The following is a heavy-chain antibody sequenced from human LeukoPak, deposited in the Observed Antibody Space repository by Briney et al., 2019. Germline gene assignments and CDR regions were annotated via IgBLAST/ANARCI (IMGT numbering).Heavy chain of an antibody. CDR1: GGSISSSSYY. Sequence: PSETLSLTCTVSGGSISSSSYYWGWIRQPPGKGLEWIGSIYYSGSTYYNPSLKSRVTISVDRSKNQFSLKLSSVTAADTAVYYCARDSRYGPGILSGSSMYYFDYWGQGTLVTVSS. CDR2: IYYSGST. V-gene: IGHV4-39*07. J-gene: IGHJ4*02. CDR3: ARDSRYGPGILSGSSMYYFDY. D-gene: IGHD3-10*01.